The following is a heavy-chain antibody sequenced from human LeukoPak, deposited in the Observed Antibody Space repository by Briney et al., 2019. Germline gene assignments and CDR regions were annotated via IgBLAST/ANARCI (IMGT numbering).Heavy chain of an antibody. V-gene: IGHV3-64D*06. D-gene: IGHD1-26*01. CDR2: VSNDGGST. CDR3: VKGVSGTYYFDY. J-gene: IGHJ4*02. CDR1: GFTFSSYA. Sequence: GGSLRLSCLASGFTFSSYAMYWVRQAPGKGLEYVSGVSNDGGSTNYADSVKGRFTVSRDNSKNTLYLQISSLRTDDTAVYYCVKGVSGTYYFDYWGQGTLVTVSS.